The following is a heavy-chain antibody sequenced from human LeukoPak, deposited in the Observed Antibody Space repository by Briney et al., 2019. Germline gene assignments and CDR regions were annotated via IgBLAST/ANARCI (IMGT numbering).Heavy chain of an antibody. CDR1: GGSVISSNYH. Sequence: PSETLSLTCGVSGGSVISSNYHWGWVRQPPGKGLEWIGSISYSGDTYYNPSLKSRVTISVDTSKNQFSLNLNSVTAADTAVYSCARHDRWPYLIDYWGQGILVTVSS. CDR3: ARHDRWPYLIDY. J-gene: IGHJ4*02. CDR2: ISYSGDT. V-gene: IGHV4-39*01. D-gene: IGHD4-23*01.